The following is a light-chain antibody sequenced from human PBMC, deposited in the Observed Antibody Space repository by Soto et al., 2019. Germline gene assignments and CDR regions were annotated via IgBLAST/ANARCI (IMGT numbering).Light chain of an antibody. CDR1: SSNIGAGYD. CDR2: GDT. J-gene: IGLJ2*01. CDR3: QSYDNSLSGWL. V-gene: IGLV1-40*01. Sequence: QSVLTQPPSVSGAPGQRVTISCTGSSSNIGAGYDVHWYQQLPGTAPKLLISGDTNRPSGVPDRFSGSKSGTSASLAITGLQAEDEADYYCQSYDNSLSGWLFGRGTKVTVL.